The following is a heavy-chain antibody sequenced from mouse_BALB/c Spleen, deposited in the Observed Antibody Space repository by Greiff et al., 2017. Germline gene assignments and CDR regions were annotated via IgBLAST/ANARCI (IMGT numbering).Heavy chain of an antibody. CDR3: ARSAVNWFAY. CDR1: GYTFTSYW. J-gene: IGHJ3*01. CDR2: IYPGDGDT. D-gene: IGHD3-3*01. V-gene: IGHV1-87*01. Sequence: VQLQQSGAELARPGASVKLSCKASGYTFTSYWMQWVKQRPGQGLEWIGAIYPGDGDTRYTQKFKGKATLTADKSSSTAYMQLSSLASEDSAVYYCARSAVNWFAYWGQGTLVTVSA.